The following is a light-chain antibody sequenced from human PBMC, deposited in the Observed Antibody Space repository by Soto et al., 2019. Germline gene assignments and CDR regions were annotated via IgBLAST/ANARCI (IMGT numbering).Light chain of an antibody. CDR3: SSYTGSSTPCV. Sequence: QSVLTQPASVSGSPGQSLTISCTGTSSYVGGYNYVSWYQQHPGKAPKLMIYEVSNRPLGVSNRFSGSKSGNTASLTISGLQAEDEADYYCSSYTGSSTPCVFGTG. J-gene: IGLJ1*01. CDR2: EVS. CDR1: SSYVGGYNY. V-gene: IGLV2-14*01.